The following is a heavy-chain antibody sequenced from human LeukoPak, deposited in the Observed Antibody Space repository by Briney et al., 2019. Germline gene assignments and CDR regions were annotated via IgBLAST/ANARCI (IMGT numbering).Heavy chain of an antibody. CDR1: DDSVSSSIYF. J-gene: IGHJ4*02. D-gene: IGHD3-9*01. Sequence: PSETLSLTCSVSDDSVSSSIYFWGWIRQPPGKGLEWIGNINYIGSSAYNTSLKSRVTMSVDTSKKRFSLKMTSVTAADTAVYYCARLSKGRYFDYILDFWGQGTLVTVSS. CDR2: INYIGSS. V-gene: IGHV4-39*01. CDR3: ARLSKGRYFDYILDF.